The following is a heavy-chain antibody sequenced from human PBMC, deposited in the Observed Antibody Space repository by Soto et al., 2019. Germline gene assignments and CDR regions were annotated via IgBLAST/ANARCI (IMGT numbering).Heavy chain of an antibody. CDR3: ARSSLEGYSSGWSYYFDY. J-gene: IGHJ4*02. V-gene: IGHV4-61*08. CDR1: GGSISSGGYY. CDR2: IYYSGST. D-gene: IGHD6-19*01. Sequence: LSLTCAVSGGSISSGGYYWSWIRQPPGKGLEWIGYIYYSGSTNYNPSLKSRVTISVDTSKNQFSLKLSSVTAADTAVYYCARSSLEGYSSGWSYYFDYWGQGTLVTVSS.